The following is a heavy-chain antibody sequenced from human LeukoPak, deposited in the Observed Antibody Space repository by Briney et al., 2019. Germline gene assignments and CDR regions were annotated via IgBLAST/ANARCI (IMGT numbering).Heavy chain of an antibody. CDR3: ARQTHYTPAFDY. Sequence: SETLSLTCTVSGGFISSSYWSWIRQPPGKGLDWIGYIYYSGGTNYNPSLKSRVTISRNTSKNQFSLKLTSVTAADTAVYYCARQTHYTPAFDYWGQGTLVTVSS. CDR1: GGFISSSY. V-gene: IGHV4-59*08. CDR2: IYYSGGT. D-gene: IGHD2-15*01. J-gene: IGHJ4*02.